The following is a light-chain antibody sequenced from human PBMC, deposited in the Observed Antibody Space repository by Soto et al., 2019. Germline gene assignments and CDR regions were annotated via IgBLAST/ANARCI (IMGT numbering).Light chain of an antibody. CDR3: QQYYNSPRT. CDR2: WAS. V-gene: IGKV4-1*01. J-gene: IGKJ1*01. Sequence: LTQSPGTLSLSPGERATFSCGASQSVSSNHLAWYQQKPGQPPRLLIHWASTRESGVPDRFSGSGSVTDFTLTISSLQAEDVAVYYCQQYYNSPRTFGQGTKVDIK. CDR1: QSVSSNH.